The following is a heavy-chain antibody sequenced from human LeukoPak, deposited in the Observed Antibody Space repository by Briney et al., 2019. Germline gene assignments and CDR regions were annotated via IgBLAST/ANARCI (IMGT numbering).Heavy chain of an antibody. J-gene: IGHJ4*02. Sequence: GGSLRLSCAASGFIFSSYAMHWVRQAPGKGLEYVSAISSNGGSTYYANSVKGRFTISRDNSKNTLYLQMGSLRAEDMAVYYCAREGEGGDFDYWGQGTLVTVSS. CDR3: AREGEGGDFDY. CDR2: ISSNGGST. V-gene: IGHV3-64*01. D-gene: IGHD2-21*01. CDR1: GFIFSSYA.